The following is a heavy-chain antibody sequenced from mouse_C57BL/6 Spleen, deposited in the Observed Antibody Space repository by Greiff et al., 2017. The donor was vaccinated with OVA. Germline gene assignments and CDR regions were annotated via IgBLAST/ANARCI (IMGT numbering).Heavy chain of an antibody. D-gene: IGHD2-3*01. CDR1: GYTFTGYW. Sequence: VQLQQSGAELMKPGASVKLSCKATGYTFTGYWIEWVKQRPGHGLEWIGEILPGSGSTNYNEKFKGKATFTADTSSNTAYMQLSSLTTEDSAIYYCARSGTIYDGYQYYFDYWGQGTTLTVSS. CDR2: ILPGSGST. CDR3: ARSGTIYDGYQYYFDY. J-gene: IGHJ2*01. V-gene: IGHV1-9*01.